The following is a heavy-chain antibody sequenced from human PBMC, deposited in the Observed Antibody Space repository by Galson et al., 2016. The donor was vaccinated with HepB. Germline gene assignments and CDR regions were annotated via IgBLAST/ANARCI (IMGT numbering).Heavy chain of an antibody. V-gene: IGHV3-23*01. CDR3: AKERSGRVGWSDY. D-gene: IGHD1-26*01. CDR2: ISASGGNT. Sequence: SLRLSCAASGFTFSNYAMSWVRQAPGKGLEWVSGISASGGNTYYADSVKGRFTISRDNSQNTLHLQMNSLRADDTAVSYCAKERSGRVGWSDYWGQGTLVTVSS. CDR1: GFTFSNYA. J-gene: IGHJ4*02.